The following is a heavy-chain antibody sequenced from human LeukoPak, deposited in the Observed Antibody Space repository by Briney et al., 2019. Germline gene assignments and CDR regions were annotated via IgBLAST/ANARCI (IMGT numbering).Heavy chain of an antibody. CDR1: GFTFSSYS. V-gene: IGHV3-48*04. D-gene: IGHD5-18*01. Sequence: GGSLRLSCAASGFTFSSYSMNWVRQAPGKGLEWVSYISSSSSTIYYADSVKGRFTISRDNAKNSPYLQMNSLRAEDTAVYYCARDMGVDTAMVFDYWGQGTLVTVSS. CDR3: ARDMGVDTAMVFDY. CDR2: ISSSSSTI. J-gene: IGHJ4*02.